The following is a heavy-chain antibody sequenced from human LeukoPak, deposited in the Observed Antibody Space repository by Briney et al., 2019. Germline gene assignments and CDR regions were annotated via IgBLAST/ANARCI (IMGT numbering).Heavy chain of an antibody. J-gene: IGHJ5*02. CDR1: GGSISSSSYY. Sequence: SETLSLTCTVSGGSISSSSYYWGWIRQPPGKGLEWIGSIDYSGGTYFSPSLRSRVTLSVDTSKNQFSLNLISVTAADTAVYYCVRGPSITIFGVVMYTWFDPWGQGTPVSVSS. V-gene: IGHV4-39*07. CDR3: VRGPSITIFGVVMYTWFDP. CDR2: IDYSGGT. D-gene: IGHD3-3*01.